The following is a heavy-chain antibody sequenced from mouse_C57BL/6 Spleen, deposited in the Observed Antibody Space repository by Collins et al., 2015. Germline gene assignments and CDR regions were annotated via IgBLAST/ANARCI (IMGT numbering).Heavy chain of an antibody. D-gene: IGHD1-1*01. J-gene: IGHJ2*01. Sequence: QIQLLQSGPELKKPGETVKISCKASGYAFTSCGMNWMKQAPGKGLKWMGWISTYSGIPTYADDFKGRFAFSLETSATTAYLQINSLKNEDTATYFCARGDYYSSSGDFDYWGQGTTLTVSS. CDR2: ISTYSGIP. V-gene: IGHV9-3*01. CDR3: ARGDYYSSSGDFDY. CDR1: GYAFTSCG.